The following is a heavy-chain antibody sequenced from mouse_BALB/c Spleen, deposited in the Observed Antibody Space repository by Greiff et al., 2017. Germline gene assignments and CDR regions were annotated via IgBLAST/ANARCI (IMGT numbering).Heavy chain of an antibody. CDR1: GFTFSSFG. Sequence: EVHLVESGGGLVQPGGSRKLSCAASGFTFSSFGMHWVRQAPEKGLEWVAYISSGSSTIYYADTVKGRFTISRDNPKNTLFLQMTSLRSEDTAMYYCAREGNSDYYAMDYWGQGTSVTVSS. CDR3: AREGNSDYYAMDY. V-gene: IGHV5-17*02. CDR2: ISSGSSTI. J-gene: IGHJ4*01. D-gene: IGHD6-1*01.